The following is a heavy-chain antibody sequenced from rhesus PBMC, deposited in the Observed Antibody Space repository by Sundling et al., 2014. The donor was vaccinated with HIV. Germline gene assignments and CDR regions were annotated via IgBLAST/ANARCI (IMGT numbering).Heavy chain of an antibody. D-gene: IGHD1-26*01. CDR3: AKDLDWNHVFDY. V-gene: IGHV3-103*01. Sequence: EVQLVETGGGLVQPGRSLKLSCAASGFTFSTFGMSWVRQAPGKGLEWVSTINTNGGSTYYADSVKGRFTISRDNSKNTLSLQMNSLRAEDTAVYYCAKDLDWNHVFDYWGQGVLVTVSS. J-gene: IGHJ4*01. CDR2: INTNGGST. CDR1: GFTFSTFG.